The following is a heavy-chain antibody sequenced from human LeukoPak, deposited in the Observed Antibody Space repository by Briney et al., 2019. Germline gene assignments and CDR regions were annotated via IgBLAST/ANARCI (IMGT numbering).Heavy chain of an antibody. D-gene: IGHD5-18*01. CDR1: EFPVSSNY. V-gene: IGHV3-23*01. Sequence: GSLRLSCAASEFPVSSNYMSWVRQAPGKGLEWVSAISGSGGSTYYADSVKGRFTISRDNSKNTLYLQMNSLRAEDTAVYYCAKGGYSYGYGYWGQGTLVTVSS. J-gene: IGHJ4*02. CDR3: AKGGYSYGYGY. CDR2: ISGSGGST.